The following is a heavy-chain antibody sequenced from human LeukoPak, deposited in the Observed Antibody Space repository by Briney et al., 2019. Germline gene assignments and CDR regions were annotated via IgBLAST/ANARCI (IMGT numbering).Heavy chain of an antibody. V-gene: IGHV3-74*01. J-gene: IGHJ5*02. CDR1: GIAFSSYW. Sequence: GGSLRLSCAASGIAFSSYWMHWVRQAPGKGLVWVSRINSDESSTSYADSVKGRFTISRDNAKNTLYLQMNSLRAEDTAVYYCARVPDGDYGYWFDPWGQGTLVTVSS. CDR2: INSDESST. CDR3: ARVPDGDYGYWFDP. D-gene: IGHD4-17*01.